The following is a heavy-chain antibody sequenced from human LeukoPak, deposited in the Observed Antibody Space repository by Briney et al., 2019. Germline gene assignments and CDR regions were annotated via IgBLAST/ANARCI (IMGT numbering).Heavy chain of an antibody. CDR1: GFSVSNNY. D-gene: IGHD3-10*01. J-gene: IGHJ4*02. Sequence: GGSLRLSCAVSGFSVSNNYMSWVRQAPGKGLAWVSVIYSDGNTYYAESVKGRFTISRDNSKNTLYLQMNSLRAEDTAVYYCARSGFGELLFDYWGQGTLVTVSS. CDR3: ARSGFGELLFDY. V-gene: IGHV3-53*01. CDR2: IYSDGNT.